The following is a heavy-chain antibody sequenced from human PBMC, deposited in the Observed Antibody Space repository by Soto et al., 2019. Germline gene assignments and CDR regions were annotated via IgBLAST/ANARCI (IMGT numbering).Heavy chain of an antibody. J-gene: IGHJ1*01. Sequence: GGSLRLSCAASGFTFSSYSMNWVRQAPGKGLEWVSSISSSSSYIYYADSVKGRFTISRDNAKNSLYLQMNSLRAEDTAVYYCARDPYYPHDYGDYSQYFQHWGQGTLVTVSS. V-gene: IGHV3-21*01. CDR2: ISSSSSYI. CDR3: ARDPYYPHDYGDYSQYFQH. CDR1: GFTFSSYS. D-gene: IGHD4-17*01.